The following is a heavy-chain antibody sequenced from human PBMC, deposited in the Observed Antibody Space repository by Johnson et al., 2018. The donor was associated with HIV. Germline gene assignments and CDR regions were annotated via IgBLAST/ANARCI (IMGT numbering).Heavy chain of an antibody. D-gene: IGHD3-22*01. Sequence: VQLVESGGGLVQPGRSLRLSCAASGFTVDDYAMHWVRQAPGRGLEWVASIKPDGSDKYSVDSVKGRFTISRDNAKNSLYLQMNSLRAEDTAVYYCARPYYVISDYYLYSFDIWGQGTMVAVSS. CDR1: GFTVDDYA. CDR3: ARPYYVISDYYLYSFDI. J-gene: IGHJ3*02. V-gene: IGHV3-7*01. CDR2: IKPDGSDK.